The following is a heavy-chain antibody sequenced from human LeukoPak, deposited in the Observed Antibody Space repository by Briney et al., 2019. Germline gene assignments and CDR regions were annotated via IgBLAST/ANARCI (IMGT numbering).Heavy chain of an antibody. Sequence: ASVKVSCKASGYTFTSYGISWVRQAPGQGLDGMGWISAYNGNTNYAQKLQGRVTMTTDTSTSTAYMELRSLRSDDTAVYYCARDPPRFSGYDFWFPYYFDYWGQGTLVTVSS. V-gene: IGHV1-18*01. CDR3: ARDPPRFSGYDFWFPYYFDY. CDR2: ISAYNGNT. J-gene: IGHJ4*02. CDR1: GYTFTSYG. D-gene: IGHD3-3*01.